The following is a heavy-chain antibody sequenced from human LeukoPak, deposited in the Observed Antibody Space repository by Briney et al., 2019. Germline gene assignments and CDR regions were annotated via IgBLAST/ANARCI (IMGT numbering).Heavy chain of an antibody. CDR2: ISGSGGST. CDR3: AKGGSGILWFGESGWFDP. J-gene: IGHJ5*02. V-gene: IGHV3-23*01. D-gene: IGHD3-10*01. Sequence: GGFLRLSCAASGFTFSSYAMSWVRQAPGKGLEWGSAISGSGGSTYYADSVKGRFTISRDNSKNTLYLQMNSLRAEDTAVYYCAKGGSGILWFGESGWFDPWGQGTLVTVSS. CDR1: GFTFSSYA.